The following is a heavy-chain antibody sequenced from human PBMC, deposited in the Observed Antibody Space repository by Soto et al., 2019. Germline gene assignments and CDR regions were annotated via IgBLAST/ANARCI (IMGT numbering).Heavy chain of an antibody. D-gene: IGHD3-22*01. CDR2: ISGSGGST. CDR3: AKSKKRVIVLLEV. Sequence: GGSLRLSCAASGFTFGSYAMSWVRQAPGKGLEWVSAISGSGGSTYYADSVKGRFTISRDNSKNTLYLQMNSLRAEDTAVYYCAKSKKRVIVLLEVWGQGTTVTVSS. J-gene: IGHJ6*02. CDR1: GFTFGSYA. V-gene: IGHV3-23*01.